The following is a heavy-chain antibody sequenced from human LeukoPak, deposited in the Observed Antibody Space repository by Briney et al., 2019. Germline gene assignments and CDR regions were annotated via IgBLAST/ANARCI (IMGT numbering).Heavy chain of an antibody. D-gene: IGHD3-22*01. Sequence: SETLYLTRTVSGYSISSGYYCGWIRQSPGKGLEWSGSIYHSGSTYYNPSLKSRVTISVDTSKNQFSLKLSSVTAADTAVYYCARSSGTMIVVVKGIWGQRTMVTVSS. CDR2: IYHSGST. CDR3: ARSSGTMIVVVKGI. CDR1: GYSISSGYY. V-gene: IGHV4-38-2*02. J-gene: IGHJ3*02.